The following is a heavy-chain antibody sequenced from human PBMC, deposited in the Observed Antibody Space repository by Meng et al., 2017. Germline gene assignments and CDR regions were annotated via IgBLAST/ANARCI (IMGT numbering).Heavy chain of an antibody. V-gene: IGHV3-23*01. J-gene: IGHJ6*02. CDR1: GFTFSSYV. CDR2: VSDSGAGT. D-gene: IGHD4-17*01. Sequence: GESLKISCAASGFTFSSYVMTWVRQAPGKGLEWVSSVSDSGAGTNYADSVKGRFTISRDNSKNTLFLQMNSLRADDTAVYYCAKDTVTMGDYYYYGMYVWDQGTTVTVSS. CDR3: AKDTVTMGDYYYYGMYV.